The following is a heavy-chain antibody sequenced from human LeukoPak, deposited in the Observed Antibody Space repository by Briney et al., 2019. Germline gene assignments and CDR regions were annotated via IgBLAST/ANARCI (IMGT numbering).Heavy chain of an antibody. CDR3: AKHYYDSSGYYGDSYFDY. D-gene: IGHD3-22*01. CDR2: INPNSGGT. V-gene: IGHV1-2*02. CDR1: GYTFTGYY. Sequence: GASVKVSCKASGYTFTGYYMHWVRQAPGQGLEWMGWINPNSGGTDYAQRFQGRVTMTTDMSITTAYMELNSLKSDDTAVYYCAKHYYDSSGYYGDSYFDYWGQGTLVTVSS. J-gene: IGHJ4*02.